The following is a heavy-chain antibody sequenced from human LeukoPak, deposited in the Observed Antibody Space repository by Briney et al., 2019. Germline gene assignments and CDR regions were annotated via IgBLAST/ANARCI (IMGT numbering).Heavy chain of an antibody. CDR1: GFTFSDYY. CDR2: ISSSGSTI. CDR3: ARDSYGSGSYYNAFVFDY. V-gene: IGHV3-11*04. Sequence: GGSLRLSCAASGFTFSDYYMSWIRQAPGKGLEWVSYISSSGSTIYYADSVKGRFTISRDNAKNSLYLQMNSLRAEDTAVYYCARDSYGSGSYYNAFVFDYWGQGTLVTVSS. J-gene: IGHJ4*02. D-gene: IGHD3-10*01.